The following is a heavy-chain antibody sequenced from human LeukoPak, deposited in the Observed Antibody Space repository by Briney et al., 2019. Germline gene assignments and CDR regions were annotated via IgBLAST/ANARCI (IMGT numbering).Heavy chain of an antibody. CDR1: GYTFTSYA. V-gene: IGHV7-4-1*01. CDR2: VNTNTGNP. CDR3: ARFGDRDAFDI. D-gene: IGHD3-16*01. J-gene: IGHJ3*02. Sequence: ASVKVSCKASGYTFTSYAMNWVRQAPGQGLEWMGWVNTNTGNPTYAQGFTGRFVFSLDTSVSTAYLQICSLKAEDTAVYYCARFGDRDAFDIWGQGTMVTVSS.